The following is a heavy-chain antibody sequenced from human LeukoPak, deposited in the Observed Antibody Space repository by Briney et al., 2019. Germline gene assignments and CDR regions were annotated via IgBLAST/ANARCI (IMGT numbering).Heavy chain of an antibody. Sequence: GASVKVSCKASGYTFTSYGISWVRQAPGQGLEWMGWINPNSGGTNYAQKFQGRVTMTRDTSISTAYMELSRLRSDDTAVYYCARHRIAVAASLRIAFDIWGQGTMVTVSS. CDR2: INPNSGGT. V-gene: IGHV1-2*02. CDR3: ARHRIAVAASLRIAFDI. CDR1: GYTFTSYG. J-gene: IGHJ3*02. D-gene: IGHD6-19*01.